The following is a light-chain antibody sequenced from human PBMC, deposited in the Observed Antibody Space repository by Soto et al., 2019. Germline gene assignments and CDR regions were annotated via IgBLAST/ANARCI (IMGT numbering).Light chain of an antibody. CDR2: AAS. J-gene: IGKJ1*01. Sequence: DIQMTQSPSSLSASVVDRVTITCRASQNIIFYLNWYQQKPGKAPKLLIYAASNLQSGVPSRFSGSGSGTDFTLTISSLQPEDFATYYCQHYNSYSEAFGQGTKVDIK. V-gene: IGKV1-39*01. CDR3: QHYNSYSEA. CDR1: QNIIFY.